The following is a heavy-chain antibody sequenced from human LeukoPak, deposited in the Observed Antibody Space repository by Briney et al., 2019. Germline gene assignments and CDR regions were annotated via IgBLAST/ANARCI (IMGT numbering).Heavy chain of an antibody. CDR2: IRSKANRYAT. D-gene: IGHD6-19*01. V-gene: IGHV3-73*01. J-gene: IGHJ4*02. Sequence: GGSLRLSCVASGFTFSGSAIHWVRQASGKGLEWVGRIRSKANRYATAYTASVKGRFTISRDDSKNTAYLQMNSLKIEDTAVYYCTRLAVVGYYWGQGTLVTVSS. CDR3: TRLAVVGYY. CDR1: GFTFSGSA.